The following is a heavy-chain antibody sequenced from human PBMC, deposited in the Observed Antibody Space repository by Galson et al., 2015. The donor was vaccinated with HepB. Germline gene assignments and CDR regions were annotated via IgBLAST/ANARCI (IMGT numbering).Heavy chain of an antibody. V-gene: IGHV3-9*01. J-gene: IGHJ6*02. CDR1: GFTFDDYA. CDR3: AKAGPEVGDYYGMDV. D-gene: IGHD3-3*01. CDR2: ISWNSGSI. Sequence: SLRLSCAASGFTFDDYAMHWVRQAPGKGLEWVSGISWNSGSIGYADSVKGRFTISRDNAKNSLYLQMNSLRAEDTALYYCAKAGPEVGDYYGMDVWGQGTTVTVSS.